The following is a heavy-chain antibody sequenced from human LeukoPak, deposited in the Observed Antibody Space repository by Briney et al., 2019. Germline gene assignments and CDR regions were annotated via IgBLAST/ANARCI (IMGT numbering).Heavy chain of an antibody. CDR1: GYSYVSYW. CDR3: ARLLGLKIVTPDDEAFDI. CDR2: IYPGDSAA. Sequence: GESLKISCKGSGYSYVSYWVAWVRQMPGKGLEWMGIIYPGDSAATYSPSFQGQVSLSVDKSINTAYLQWSSLKASDTAVYYCARLLGLKIVTPDDEAFDIWGQGTMVIVSS. D-gene: IGHD2/OR15-2a*01. V-gene: IGHV5-51*01. J-gene: IGHJ3*02.